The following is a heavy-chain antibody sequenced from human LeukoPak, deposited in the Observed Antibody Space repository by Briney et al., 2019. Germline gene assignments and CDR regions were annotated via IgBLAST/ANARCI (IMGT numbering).Heavy chain of an antibody. V-gene: IGHV3-21*01. CDR3: ARVVEAIAARPDFDY. CDR2: ISSSSSYI. D-gene: IGHD6-6*01. J-gene: IGHJ4*02. CDR1: GFTVSSNY. Sequence: PGGSLRLSCAASGFTVSSNYMSWVRQAPGKGLEWVSSISSSSSYIYYADSVKGRFTISRDNAKNSLYLQMNSLRAEDTAVYYCARVVEAIAARPDFDYWGQGTLVTVSS.